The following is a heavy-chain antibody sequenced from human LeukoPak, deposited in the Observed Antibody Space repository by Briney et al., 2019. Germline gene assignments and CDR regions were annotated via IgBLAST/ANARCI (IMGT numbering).Heavy chain of an antibody. D-gene: IGHD2-21*01. J-gene: IGHJ4*02. Sequence: PSETLSLTCTVSGGSISAYYWSWIRQPAGKGLEWIGRIYTSGTTNYNPSLKSRVTMSVDTSKNQFSLKLTSVTAADTAVYYCARSLIPPTYWYFDSWGPGTLVTVSS. CDR2: IYTSGTT. V-gene: IGHV4-4*07. CDR1: GGSISAYY. CDR3: ARSLIPPTYWYFDS.